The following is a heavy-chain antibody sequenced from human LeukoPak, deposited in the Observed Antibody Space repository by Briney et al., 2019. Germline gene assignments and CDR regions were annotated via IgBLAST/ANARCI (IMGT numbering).Heavy chain of an antibody. CDR1: GYSFTSYW. D-gene: IGHD3-3*01. J-gene: IGHJ3*02. V-gene: IGHV5-51*01. Sequence: GESLKISCKGSGYSFTSYWIGWVRQMPGKGLEWMVIIYPGDSDTRYSPSFQGQVTISADKSISTAYLQWSSPKASDTAMYYCARDDFWSGDAFDIWGQGTMVTVSS. CDR2: IYPGDSDT. CDR3: ARDDFWSGDAFDI.